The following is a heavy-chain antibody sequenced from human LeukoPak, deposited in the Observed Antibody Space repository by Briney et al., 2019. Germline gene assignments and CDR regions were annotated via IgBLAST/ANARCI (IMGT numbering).Heavy chain of an antibody. CDR3: ARVGYSYGSAGMDV. D-gene: IGHD5-18*01. CDR1: GFTFSSYD. J-gene: IGHJ6*02. Sequence: GGSLRLSCAASGFTFSSYDMHWVRQPTGKGLEWVSGIATSGDTYYPGSVRGRFTISRDNAKNSLYLQMNSLRAGDTAVYYCARVGYSYGSAGMDVWGQGTTVTVSS. CDR2: IATSGDT. V-gene: IGHV3-13*04.